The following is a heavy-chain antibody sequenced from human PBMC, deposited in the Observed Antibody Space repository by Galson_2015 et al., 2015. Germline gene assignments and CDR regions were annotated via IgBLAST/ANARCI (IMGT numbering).Heavy chain of an antibody. J-gene: IGHJ3*01. CDR3: AKSREGYCSGGSCDMGAFDV. CDR2: IDPGSGGT. D-gene: IGHD2-15*01. CDR1: GYTFTTYY. V-gene: IGHV1-2*06. Sequence: SVKVSCKASGYTFTTYYMHWMRQAPGQGLEWMGRIDPGSGGTDFAQKFQSRVTMTRDTSVSTAYMEFSRLRSDDTAMYYCAKSREGYCSGGSCDMGAFDVWGHGTMVTVSS.